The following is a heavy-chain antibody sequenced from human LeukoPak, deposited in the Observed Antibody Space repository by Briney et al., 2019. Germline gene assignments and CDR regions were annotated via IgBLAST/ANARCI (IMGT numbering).Heavy chain of an antibody. CDR2: ISSSSSTI. Sequence: PGGSLRLSCAASGFTFSSYSMNWVRQAPGKGLEWVSYISSSSSTIYYADSVKGRFTISRDNAKNSLYLQMNSLRADDTAVYYCARDLAAARIAVAGSDYWGQGTLVTVSS. V-gene: IGHV3-48*04. D-gene: IGHD6-19*01. CDR1: GFTFSSYS. CDR3: ARDLAAARIAVAGSDY. J-gene: IGHJ4*02.